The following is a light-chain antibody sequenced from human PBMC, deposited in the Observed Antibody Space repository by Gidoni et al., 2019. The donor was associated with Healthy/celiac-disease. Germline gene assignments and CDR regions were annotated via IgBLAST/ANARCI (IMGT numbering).Light chain of an antibody. V-gene: IGKV4-1*01. CDR2: WSS. J-gene: IGKJ4*01. CDR3: QQYYSTPLT. Sequence: DIVMTQSADSLAVSLCERATINCKSSQKVLYSFNNKHYLAWYQQNPGQPQKLIIYWSSTRESGVSDRFSGSGSGKDFTLTISSLQDEDVAVYYCQQYYSTPLTFGGGTKVEIK. CDR1: QKVLYSFNNKHY.